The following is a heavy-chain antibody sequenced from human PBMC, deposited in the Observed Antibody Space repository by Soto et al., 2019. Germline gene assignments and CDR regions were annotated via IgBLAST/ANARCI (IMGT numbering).Heavy chain of an antibody. J-gene: IGHJ4*02. CDR3: ARRSGYTSEFDY. D-gene: IGHD5-18*01. CDR2: TSPGASDT. CDR1: GYARGYNS. Sequence: TNFGRASGYARGYNSVACVRLMPGKGLEWMGITSPGASDTRYSPTFEGQVTISADTSVNTAYLQWSGLKASDTAMYYCARRSGYTSEFDYWGQGTPVTVS. V-gene: IGHV5-51*01.